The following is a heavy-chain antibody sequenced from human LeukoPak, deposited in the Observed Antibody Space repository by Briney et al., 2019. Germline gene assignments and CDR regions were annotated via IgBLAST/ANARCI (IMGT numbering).Heavy chain of an antibody. D-gene: IGHD2-15*01. CDR3: AKYCSGATCSGY. CDR2: IKESGDIT. J-gene: IGHJ4*02. V-gene: IGHV3-23*01. Sequence: GASLRLSCAASGFTFTSYSMCWVRKAPGKGPEWVSGIKESGDITYYADSVKGQFTIYRDNSKNTLYLQMNSLRAEDTAKYYCAKYCSGATCSGYWGQGTLVTVSS. CDR1: GFTFTSYS.